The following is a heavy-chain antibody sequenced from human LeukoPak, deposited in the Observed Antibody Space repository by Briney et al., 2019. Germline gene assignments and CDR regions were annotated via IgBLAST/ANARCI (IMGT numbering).Heavy chain of an antibody. Sequence: SETLSLTCTVSGGSISSSSHSWGWIRHPPGKGLEWTGSIYYTGTTYYNPSLKSRVTISVDTSKNQFSLKLSSVTAADTAVYYCAQSLGSSNWIGNWFDPWGQGTLVTVSS. V-gene: IGHV4-39*01. CDR3: AQSLGSSNWIGNWFDP. CDR1: GGSISSSSHS. D-gene: IGHD6-13*01. CDR2: IYYTGTT. J-gene: IGHJ5*02.